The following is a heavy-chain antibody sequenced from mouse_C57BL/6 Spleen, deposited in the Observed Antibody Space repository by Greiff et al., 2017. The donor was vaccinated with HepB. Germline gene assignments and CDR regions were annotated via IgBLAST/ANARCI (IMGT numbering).Heavy chain of an antibody. J-gene: IGHJ2*01. V-gene: IGHV8-8*01. CDR2: IWGDDDK. Sequence: QVTLKVCGPGILQPSQTLSLTCSFSGFSLSTFGMGVGWIRQPSGKGLEWLAHIWGDDDKYYNPALKSRLTIPKDTSKNQVFLKIANVDTADTATYYCARLTGGYGNYAPDYWGQGTTLTVSS. D-gene: IGHD2-1*01. CDR1: GFSLSTFGMG. CDR3: ARLTGGYGNYAPDY.